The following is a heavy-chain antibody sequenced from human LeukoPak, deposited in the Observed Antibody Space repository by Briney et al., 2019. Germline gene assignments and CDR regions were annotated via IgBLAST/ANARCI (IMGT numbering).Heavy chain of an antibody. CDR1: GGSFSAYS. D-gene: IGHD3-10*01. J-gene: IGHJ4*02. V-gene: IGHV4-34*01. CDR2: INHRGST. Sequence: SETLSLTCAVYGGSFSAYSWSWIRQPPGKGLEWIGEINHRGSTNYNPSLKSRVTISVDTSKNQFSLKLSSVTAADTAVYYCARQYGSGKWYSDFWGQGTLVTVSS. CDR3: ARQYGSGKWYSDF.